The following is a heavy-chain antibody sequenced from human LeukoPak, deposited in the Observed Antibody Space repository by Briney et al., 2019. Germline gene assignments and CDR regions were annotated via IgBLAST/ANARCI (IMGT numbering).Heavy chain of an antibody. J-gene: IGHJ4*02. Sequence: GGSLRLSCAASGFTFNNAWMSWVRQAPGKGLEWVGRIKRKGDDGTIDYAAPVKGRFTISRDDSKNTLYLQMNSLKSEDTAVYYGTAGTGRSDFGYWGQGTLVTVSS. CDR1: GFTFNNAW. CDR3: TAGTGRSDFGY. D-gene: IGHD3/OR15-3a*01. V-gene: IGHV3-15*01. CDR2: IKRKGDDGTI.